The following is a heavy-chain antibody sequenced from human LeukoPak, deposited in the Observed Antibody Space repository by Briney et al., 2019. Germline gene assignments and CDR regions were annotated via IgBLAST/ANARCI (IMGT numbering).Heavy chain of an antibody. Sequence: GESLKISFKGSGYNFTNYWISWVRQMPGKGREWMGRIDPSNSYTNYSPPFQGHVTISADRSISTAYLQWNSLKASDTAMYYCARHADYHILTGFDYWGQGTLVTVS. J-gene: IGHJ4*02. CDR2: IDPSNSYT. CDR1: GYNFTNYW. D-gene: IGHD3-9*01. CDR3: ARHADYHILTGFDY. V-gene: IGHV5-10-1*01.